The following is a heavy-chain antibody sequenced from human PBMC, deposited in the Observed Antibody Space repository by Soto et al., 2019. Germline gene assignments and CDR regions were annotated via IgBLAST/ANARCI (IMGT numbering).Heavy chain of an antibody. V-gene: IGHV3-30*03. D-gene: IGHD4-4*01. Sequence: GGSLRLSCAASGFTFANYGMHWVRQAPGKGLEWMALILHDGSAEYYADSVKGRFTISRDNSKSTLYLQMNSLSAEDTGVYYCARSRDGYSFYFYYGMDVWGQGTTVTVSS. CDR2: ILHDGSAE. CDR1: GFTFANYG. J-gene: IGHJ6*02. CDR3: ARSRDGYSFYFYYGMDV.